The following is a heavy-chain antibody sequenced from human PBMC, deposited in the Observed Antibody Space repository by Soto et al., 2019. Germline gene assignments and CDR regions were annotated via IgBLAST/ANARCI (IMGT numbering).Heavy chain of an antibody. CDR3: ARGGSAIIVAATNYFDD. CDR1: GYTFNSYY. J-gene: IGHJ4*02. Sequence: ASVKVSCTASGYTFNSYYMHWVRQAPGQGLEWMGVINPSGDSAGYAQKFQGRVTMTRDTSTSTAYMVVSSLRSDDTAGYYCARGGSAIIVAATNYFDDWGQGTLVTVSS. V-gene: IGHV1-46*02. CDR2: INPSGDSA. D-gene: IGHD1-26*01.